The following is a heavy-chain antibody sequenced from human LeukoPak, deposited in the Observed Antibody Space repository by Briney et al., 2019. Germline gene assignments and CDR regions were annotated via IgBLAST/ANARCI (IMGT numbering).Heavy chain of an antibody. J-gene: IGHJ4*02. CDR1: GGSISSYY. CDR3: ARGHSSGHYYDY. D-gene: IGHD3-22*01. Sequence: SETLSLTCTASGGSISSYYWNWIRQSAGKRLEWIGRIYASGRTDYNPSLKSRVSMSVDTSKNQFSLKVTYVTAADTAVYYCARGHSSGHYYDYWGQGTLVTVSS. CDR2: IYASGRT. V-gene: IGHV4-4*07.